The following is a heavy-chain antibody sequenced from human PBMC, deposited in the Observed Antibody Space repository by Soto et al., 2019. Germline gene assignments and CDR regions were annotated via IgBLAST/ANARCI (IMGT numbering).Heavy chain of an antibody. J-gene: IGHJ4*02. V-gene: IGHV1-58*01. CDR2: IDVGSANA. CDR1: GLTFSSSA. Sequence: QMQLVQSGPEVKKPGTSVKVSCKASGLTFSSSAVHWVRQARGHRLEWIGWIDVGSANANYAQLLQERVTTSRDMSTSPASMELSSLRPEDTAVYYCAADMGGYIYGLGTYWGQGTLVTVSS. CDR3: AADMGGYIYGLGTY. D-gene: IGHD5-18*01.